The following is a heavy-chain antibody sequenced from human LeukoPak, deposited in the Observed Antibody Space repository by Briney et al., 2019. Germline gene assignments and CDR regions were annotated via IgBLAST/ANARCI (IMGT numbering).Heavy chain of an antibody. CDR2: ISSNGGST. D-gene: IGHD2-15*01. CDR1: GFTFSSYA. Sequence: PGGSLRLSCAASGFTFSSYAMHWVRQAPGKGLEYVSAISSNGGSTYYANSVKGRFTISRDNSKNTLYLQMGSLRAEDMAVYYCACSGDFDYWGQGTLVTVSS. CDR3: ACSGDFDY. V-gene: IGHV3-64*01. J-gene: IGHJ4*02.